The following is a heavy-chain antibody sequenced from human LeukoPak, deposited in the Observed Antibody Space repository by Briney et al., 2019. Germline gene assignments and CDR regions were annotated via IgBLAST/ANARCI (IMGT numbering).Heavy chain of an antibody. D-gene: IGHD1-26*01. J-gene: IGHJ6*02. Sequence: GGSLRLSCAASGFTFSGYWMSWVRQAPGKGLEWVAVISYDGSNKYYADSVKGRFTISRDNSKNTLYLQMNSLRAEDTAVYYCAKKHGPEWGTRYYGVDVWGQGTTVTVSS. CDR1: GFTFSGYW. CDR3: AKKHGPEWGTRYYGVDV. V-gene: IGHV3-30*18. CDR2: ISYDGSNK.